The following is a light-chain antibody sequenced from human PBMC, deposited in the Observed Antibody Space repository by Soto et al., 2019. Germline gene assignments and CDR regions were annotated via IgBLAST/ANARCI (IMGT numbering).Light chain of an antibody. J-gene: IGKJ4*01. CDR1: QSVTSSY. CDR2: GAS. V-gene: IGKV3-20*01. CDR3: QQYGNSPLT. Sequence: EIVLTQSPGTLSLSPGERATLSCRASQSVTSSYLAWYQQKPGQAPGLLIYGASSRATGIPDRFSGSGSGTDFTLTISRLEPEDCAVYYCQQYGNSPLTFGGGTKVEIK.